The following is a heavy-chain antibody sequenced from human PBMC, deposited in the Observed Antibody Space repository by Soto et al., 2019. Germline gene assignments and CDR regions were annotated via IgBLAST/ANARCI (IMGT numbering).Heavy chain of an antibody. J-gene: IGHJ4*02. D-gene: IGHD3-22*01. CDR2: ISSSGDIT. V-gene: IGHV3-11*01. CDR1: GFTFSDYY. CDR3: ARDLGYYDSSGYFDY. Sequence: QVQLVESGGGLVKPGGSLRLSCAASGFTFSDYYMSWIRQAPGKGLEWVSYISSSGDITYYADSVKGRVTISRDNAKKSLYLQMHNLRAEDTAVYYCARDLGYYDSSGYFDYWGQGTLITVSS.